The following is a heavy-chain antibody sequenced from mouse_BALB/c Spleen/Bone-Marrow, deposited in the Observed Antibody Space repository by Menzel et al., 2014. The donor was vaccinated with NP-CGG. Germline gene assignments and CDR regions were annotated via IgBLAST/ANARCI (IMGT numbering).Heavy chain of an antibody. D-gene: IGHD1-1*01. J-gene: IGHJ1*01. V-gene: IGHV1S81*02. CDR1: GYTFTRYY. CDR2: INPTNGGT. CDR3: TRSNYGYWYFYF. Sequence: QVQLQQSGAELVKPGASVKLSCKASGYTFTRYYMYWVKQRPGQGLEWIGEINPTNGGTNFNEKFKSKATLTVDKSSSTAYMQLSSLTSEDSAVYYCTRSNYGYWYFYFWGAGTTVTVSS.